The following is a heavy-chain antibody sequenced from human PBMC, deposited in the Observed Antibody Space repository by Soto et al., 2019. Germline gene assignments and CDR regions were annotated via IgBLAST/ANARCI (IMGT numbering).Heavy chain of an antibody. CDR1: GFTFSSYG. J-gene: IGHJ4*02. V-gene: IGHV3-30*18. D-gene: IGHD1-26*01. Sequence: QVQLVESGGGVVQPGRSLRLSCVASGFTFSSYGMHWVRQAPGKGLGWVAIISYDGSNTYYADSVKGRFTISRHNSKNALYMQMNSLRAEDTSVYYCAKEGGLSGSYYISSSYHVDYWGQGTRVTVSS. CDR3: AKEGGLSGSYYISSSYHVDY. CDR2: ISYDGSNT.